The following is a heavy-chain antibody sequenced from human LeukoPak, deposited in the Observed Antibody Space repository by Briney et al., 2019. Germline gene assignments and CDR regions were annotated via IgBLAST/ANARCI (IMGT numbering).Heavy chain of an antibody. CDR3: ARVRFGELMGDY. CDR1: GGSISSYY. Sequence: SETLSLTCTVSGGSISSYYWSWIRQPPGKGLEWIGYIYYSGSTNYNPSLKSRVTISVDTSKNQFSLKLSSVTAADTAVYYCARVRFGELMGDYWGQGTLVTVSS. CDR2: IYYSGST. D-gene: IGHD3-10*01. V-gene: IGHV4-59*01. J-gene: IGHJ4*02.